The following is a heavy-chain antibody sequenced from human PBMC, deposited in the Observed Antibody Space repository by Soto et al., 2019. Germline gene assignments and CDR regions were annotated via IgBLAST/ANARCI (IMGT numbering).Heavy chain of an antibody. CDR1: GGSFSAYF. CDR2: INHSGST. V-gene: IGHV4-34*02. Sequence: QVQLQQWGAGLLKPSETLSLTCAVYGGSFSAYFWTWIRQPPGKGLEWIGEINHSGSTNYNPSLKRRVTISVDTSKNQFSLRLSSVTAADTSVYYCAKMRGGSYYSYYYGMDVWGQGTTVTVSS. CDR3: AKMRGGSYYSYYYGMDV. D-gene: IGHD1-26*01. J-gene: IGHJ6*02.